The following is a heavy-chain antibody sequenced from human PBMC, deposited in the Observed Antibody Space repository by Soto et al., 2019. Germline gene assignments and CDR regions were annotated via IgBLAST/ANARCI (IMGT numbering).Heavy chain of an antibody. V-gene: IGHV1-18*01. CDR1: GYTFTSYC. CDR3: ARGRYGDY. D-gene: IGHD1-1*01. J-gene: IGHJ4*02. Sequence: QVHLVQSGAEVKKPGASVKVSCKGSGYTFTSYCITWVRQAPGQGLEWMGWISAHNGNTDYAQKPQGRVTVTRDTSTSTAYMELRSLRSDDTGVYYCARGRYGDYWGQGALVTVSS. CDR2: ISAHNGNT.